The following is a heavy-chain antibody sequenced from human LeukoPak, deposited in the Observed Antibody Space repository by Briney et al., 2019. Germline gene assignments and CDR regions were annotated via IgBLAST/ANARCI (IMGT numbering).Heavy chain of an antibody. J-gene: IGHJ6*03. D-gene: IGHD3-3*01. V-gene: IGHV4-39*01. CDR1: GGSISSSSYY. Sequence: QPSETLSLTCTVSGGSISSSSYYWGWIRQPPGKGLEWIGSIYYSGSTYYNPSLKSRVTISVDTSKNQFSLKLSSVTAADTAVYYCARLPRITIFGVVIKSHYYYYMDVWGKGTTVTVSS. CDR2: IYYSGST. CDR3: ARLPRITIFGVVIKSHYYYYMDV.